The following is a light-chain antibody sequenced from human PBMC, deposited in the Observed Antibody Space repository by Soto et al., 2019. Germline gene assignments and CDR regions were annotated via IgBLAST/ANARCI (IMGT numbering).Light chain of an antibody. J-gene: IGLJ3*02. V-gene: IGLV2-14*01. CDR2: EVS. Sequence: QSVLTQPASVSGSPGQSITISCTGTSSDVGGYNYVSWYQQHPGKAPKLMIYEVSNRPSGVSDRFSGSRSCNTASLTISGLQAEDESDYYCSSYTSSSTWVFGGGTQLTVL. CDR3: SSYTSSSTWV. CDR1: SSDVGGYNY.